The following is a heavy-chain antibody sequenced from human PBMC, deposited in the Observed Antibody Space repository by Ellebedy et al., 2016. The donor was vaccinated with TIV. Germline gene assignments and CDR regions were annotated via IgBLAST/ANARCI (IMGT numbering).Heavy chain of an antibody. D-gene: IGHD1-14*01. CDR2: ISISGTTL. J-gene: IGHJ6*02. CDR1: GFTLSNSG. V-gene: IGHV3-48*01. CDR3: ARVDRVSHAMDV. Sequence: GGSLRLXXAAPGFTLSNSGMTWVRQAPGRGLEWVPYISISGTTLYYADSVRGRFTISRDNAKNSLYLRMNSLRADDTAMYYCARVDRVSHAMDVWGQGTPVTVSS.